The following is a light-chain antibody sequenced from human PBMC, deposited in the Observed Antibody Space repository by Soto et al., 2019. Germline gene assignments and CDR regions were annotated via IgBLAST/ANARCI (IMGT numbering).Light chain of an antibody. CDR3: QTRGTGVWV. Sequence: QPVLTQSPSASASLGASVKLTCTLSSGHSSYAIAWHQQQPEKGPRYLMKLNSDGSHSKRDGIPDRFSGSSSGAERYLTISSLQSEDEADYYLQTRGTGVWVFGGGTKLTVL. CDR1: SGHSSYA. V-gene: IGLV4-69*01. CDR2: LNSDGSH. J-gene: IGLJ3*02.